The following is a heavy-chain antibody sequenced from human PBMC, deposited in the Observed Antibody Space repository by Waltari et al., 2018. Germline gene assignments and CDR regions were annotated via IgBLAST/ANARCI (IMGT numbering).Heavy chain of an antibody. Sequence: EVQLVESGGGLVKPGGSLRLSCAASGFTFSNAWMSWVRQAPGKGLEWVGRIKSKTDGGTTDYAAPVKGRFTISRDDSKNTLYLQMNSLKTEDTAVYYCARDHYNRVAGTILGYWGQGTLVTVSS. CDR3: ARDHYNRVAGTILGY. D-gene: IGHD6-19*01. CDR2: IKSKTDGGTT. J-gene: IGHJ4*02. V-gene: IGHV3-15*01. CDR1: GFTFSNAW.